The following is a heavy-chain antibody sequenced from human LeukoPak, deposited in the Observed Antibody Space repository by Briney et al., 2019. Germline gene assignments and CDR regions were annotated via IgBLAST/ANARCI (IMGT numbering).Heavy chain of an antibody. CDR2: ISSSSSYI. J-gene: IGHJ4*02. V-gene: IGHV3-21*01. CDR1: GFTFSSYS. Sequence: GGSLRLSCAASGFTFSSYSMNWVRQAPGKGLEWVSSISSSSSYIYYADSVKGRFTISRDNAKNSLYLQMNSLRAEDTAVYYCARDLAGDIVVVPAARFGYFDYWGQGTLVTVSS. D-gene: IGHD2-2*01. CDR3: ARDLAGDIVVVPAARFGYFDY.